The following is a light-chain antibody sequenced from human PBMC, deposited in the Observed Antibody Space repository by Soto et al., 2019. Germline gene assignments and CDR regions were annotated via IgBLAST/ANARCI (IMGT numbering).Light chain of an antibody. CDR3: QQHTTSPLT. Sequence: ETVLTQSPGTLSWSPGERATLYCRASQSVSSNYIAWYQQKPGQAPKLLIYRASIRATGIPDRFTGSGSGTDFTLTISRLEPEDFAAYYCQQHTTSPLTFGQGTRLEI. J-gene: IGKJ5*01. CDR2: RAS. CDR1: QSVSSNY. V-gene: IGKV3-20*01.